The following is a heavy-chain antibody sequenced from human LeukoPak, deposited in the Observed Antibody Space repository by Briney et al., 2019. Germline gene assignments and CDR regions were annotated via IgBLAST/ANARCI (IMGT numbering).Heavy chain of an antibody. V-gene: IGHV1-18*01. CDR3: ARRGYCSSTSCTYYMDV. CDR1: GYTFTSYG. D-gene: IGHD2-2*01. CDR2: ISAYNGNT. Sequence: ASVKVSCKASGYTFTSYGISWVRQAPGQGLEWMGWISAYNGNTNYAQKLQGRVTMTTDTSTSTSCMELRSLRSDDTAVYYCARRGYCSSTSCTYYMDVWGKGTTVTVSS. J-gene: IGHJ6*03.